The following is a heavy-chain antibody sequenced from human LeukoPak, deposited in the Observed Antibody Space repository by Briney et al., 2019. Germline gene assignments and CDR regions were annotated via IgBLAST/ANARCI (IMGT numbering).Heavy chain of an antibody. CDR2: ISYDGSNK. Sequence: GGSLRLSCAASGFTFSSYGMHWVRQAPGKGLEWVAVISYDGSNKYYADSVKGRFTIPRDNSKNTLYLQMNSLRAEDTAVYYCAKIRYYDYVWGQGTLVTVSS. V-gene: IGHV3-30*18. CDR1: GFTFSSYG. D-gene: IGHD3-16*01. CDR3: AKIRYYDYV. J-gene: IGHJ4*02.